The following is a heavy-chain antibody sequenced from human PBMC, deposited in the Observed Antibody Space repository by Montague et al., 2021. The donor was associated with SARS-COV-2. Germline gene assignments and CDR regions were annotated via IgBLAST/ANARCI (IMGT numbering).Heavy chain of an antibody. V-gene: IGHV4-39*01. CDR3: AMRGGALDAFDI. D-gene: IGHD4-17*01. Sequence: SETLSLTCTVSGGSIRTSSYYWGWIRQPPGKGLDWIGSIYYSGSXYYNPSLKSRVTISVDTSKNQFSLKLSPATAADTAVYYCAMRGGALDAFDIWGQGTMVIVSS. CDR1: GGSIRTSSYY. CDR2: IYYSGSX. J-gene: IGHJ3*02.